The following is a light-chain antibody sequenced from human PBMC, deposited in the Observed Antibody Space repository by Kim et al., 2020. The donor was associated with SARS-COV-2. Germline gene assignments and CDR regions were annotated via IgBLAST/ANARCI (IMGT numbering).Light chain of an antibody. CDR1: RSVSIS. CDR2: DAS. CDR3: QQYNNWPWT. J-gene: IGKJ1*01. V-gene: IGKV3-15*01. Sequence: EIVMTQSPATLPVSPGQRATLSCRASRSVSISLAWYQQKFGQAPRLLIKDASTRATGIPARFSRSGSGTEFTLTISSLQSEDFAVYYCQQYNNWPWTFGQGTKVDIK.